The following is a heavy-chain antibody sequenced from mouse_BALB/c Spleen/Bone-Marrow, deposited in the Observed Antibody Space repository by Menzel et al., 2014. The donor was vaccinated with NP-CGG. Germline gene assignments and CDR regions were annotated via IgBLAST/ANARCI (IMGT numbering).Heavy chain of an antibody. D-gene: IGHD1-1*01. V-gene: IGHV1-82*01. J-gene: IGHJ2*01. CDR2: IYPGDGDT. CDR3: ARDYYGSSFDY. Sequence: QVQLKQSGPELVKPGASVKISCKASGYAFSSSWMNWVKQRPGQGLEWIGRIYPGDGDTNYNGKFKGKATLTADKSSSTAYMQFSSLTSVDSAVYFCARDYYGSSFDYWGQGTTLTASS. CDR1: GYAFSSSW.